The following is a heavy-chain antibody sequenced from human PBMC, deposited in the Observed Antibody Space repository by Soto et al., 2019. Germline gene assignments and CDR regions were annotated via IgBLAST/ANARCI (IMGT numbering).Heavy chain of an antibody. D-gene: IGHD3-22*01. CDR3: ARGATYYYDSSGYYFDY. Sequence: QVQLVQSGAEVKKPGASVKVSCTASGYTFTNYGIVWVRQAPGQGLEWMGWLSTYNGNTNYAQKLQGRVTMTTDTSTTTAYMELRILRSDDTAVYYCARGATYYYDSSGYYFDYWGQGTLVTVSS. CDR2: LSTYNGNT. V-gene: IGHV1-18*01. CDR1: GYTFTNYG. J-gene: IGHJ4*02.